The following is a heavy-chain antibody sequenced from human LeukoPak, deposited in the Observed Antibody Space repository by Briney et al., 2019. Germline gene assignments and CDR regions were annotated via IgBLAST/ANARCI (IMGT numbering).Heavy chain of an antibody. D-gene: IGHD1-1*01. CDR3: AKDPEVRTAGPPDY. CDR2: ISYDGSNK. V-gene: IGHV3-30*18. J-gene: IGHJ4*02. Sequence: GRSLRLSCAASGFTFSSYGMHWVRQAPGKGLEWVAVISYDGSNKYYADSVKGRFTISRDNSKNMLYLQMNSLRAEDTAVYYCAKDPEVRTAGPPDYWGQGTLVTVSS. CDR1: GFTFSSYG.